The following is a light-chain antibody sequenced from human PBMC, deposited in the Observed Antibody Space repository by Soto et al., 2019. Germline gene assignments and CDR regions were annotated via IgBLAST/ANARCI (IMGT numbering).Light chain of an antibody. CDR1: QSVSSN. V-gene: IGKV3-15*01. CDR3: QQYNNWPPT. J-gene: IGKJ3*01. CDR2: GAY. Sequence: EIVMTQSPATLSVSPGERATLSCRASQSVSSNLAWYQQKPGQAPRLLIYGAYTRATGIQARFSGSGSGTEFTLTISSLQSEDFAVYYCQQYNNWPPTVGPGTKVDIK.